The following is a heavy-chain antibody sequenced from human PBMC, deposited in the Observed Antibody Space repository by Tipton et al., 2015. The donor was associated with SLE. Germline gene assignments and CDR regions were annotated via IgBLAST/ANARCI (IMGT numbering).Heavy chain of an antibody. CDR2: IYYSGST. V-gene: IGHV4-59*08. Sequence: TLSLTCTVSGGSISSYYWSWIPQPPGKGLEWIGYIYYSGSTNYNPSLKSRVTISVDTSKKQFSLRLSSVTAADTAVYYCAGLRFSQWASYYYYGLEVWGQGTTVTVSS. CDR1: GGSISSYY. J-gene: IGHJ6*02. D-gene: IGHD5-12*01. CDR3: AGLRFSQWASYYYYGLEV.